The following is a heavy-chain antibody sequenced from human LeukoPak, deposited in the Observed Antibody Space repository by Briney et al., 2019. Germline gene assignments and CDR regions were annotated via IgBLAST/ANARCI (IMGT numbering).Heavy chain of an antibody. CDR3: TRDTAQYGPVYYYYYMDV. CDR2: IRSKANSYAT. D-gene: IGHD5-18*01. Sequence: GGSLRLSCAASGFTFSGSAMHWVRQASGKGLEWVGRIRSKANSYATAYAASVKGRFTISRDDSKNTAYLQMNSLKTEDTAVYYCTRDTAQYGPVYYYYYMDVWGKGTTVTVSS. CDR1: GFTFSGSA. V-gene: IGHV3-73*01. J-gene: IGHJ6*03.